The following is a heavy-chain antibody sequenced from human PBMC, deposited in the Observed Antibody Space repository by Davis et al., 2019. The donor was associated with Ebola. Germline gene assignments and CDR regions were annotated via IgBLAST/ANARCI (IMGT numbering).Heavy chain of an antibody. Sequence: PGGSLRLSCVASGFTFSSYWMHWVRQVSGKGLVWVSRINSDGSSTTYADSVKGRFTISRDNAKNSLYLQMNSLRAEYTAVYYCAKEGPVGHYGMDVWGQGTTVTVSS. V-gene: IGHV3-74*01. CDR3: AKEGPVGHYGMDV. D-gene: IGHD2-15*01. CDR2: INSDGSST. J-gene: IGHJ6*02. CDR1: GFTFSSYW.